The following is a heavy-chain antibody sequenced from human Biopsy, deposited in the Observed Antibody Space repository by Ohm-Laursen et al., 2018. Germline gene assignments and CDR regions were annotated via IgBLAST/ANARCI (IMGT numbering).Heavy chain of an antibody. V-gene: IGHV4-59*02. Sequence: TLSLTCSVSGGSVGDYFLSWIRLVPGKRPEWIGYTYYRGTSENNPSLMSRVTTSVDISRNQFFLNMKAVTGADTAGFYCAAFPFSGGPAFDIWGQGTTVSVSS. J-gene: IGHJ3*02. D-gene: IGHD2/OR15-2a*01. CDR2: TYYRGTS. CDR1: GGSVGDYF. CDR3: AAFPFSGGPAFDI.